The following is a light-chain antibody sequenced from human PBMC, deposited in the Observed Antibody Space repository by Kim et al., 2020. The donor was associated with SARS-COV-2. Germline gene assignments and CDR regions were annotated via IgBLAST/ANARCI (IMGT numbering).Light chain of an antibody. Sequence: DIVMTQSPDSLAVSLGERATINCKSSQSILYSSNNKNYLAWYQQSPGQPPKLLIYWASTRESGVPDRFSGSGSGTDFTLTISSLQAEDVAVYYCQQYYSPPYTFGQGTKLEI. CDR2: WAS. J-gene: IGKJ2*01. CDR1: QSILYSSNNKNY. CDR3: QQYYSPPYT. V-gene: IGKV4-1*01.